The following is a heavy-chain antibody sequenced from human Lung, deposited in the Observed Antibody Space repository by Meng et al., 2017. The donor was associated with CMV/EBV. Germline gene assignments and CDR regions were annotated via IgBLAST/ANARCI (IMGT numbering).Heavy chain of an antibody. D-gene: IGHD3-16*01. J-gene: IGHJ4*02. V-gene: IGHV3-30*02. CDR3: AKDLLLFGGPNAYFDQ. Sequence: SXAASGFSFDDYGMHWVRQTPGKGLEWVAFIRHDGTNKFYGDSVKGRFTISRDNSKNTVYLQMNSLRPGETAVYYCAKDLLLFGGPNAYFDQWGQGTXVTVSS. CDR2: IRHDGTNK. CDR1: GFSFDDYG.